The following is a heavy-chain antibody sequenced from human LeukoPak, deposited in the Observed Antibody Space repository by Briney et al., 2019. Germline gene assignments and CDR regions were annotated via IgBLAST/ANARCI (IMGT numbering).Heavy chain of an antibody. V-gene: IGHV1-2*02. Sequence: ASVKVSCKASGYTFTGYYMHWVRQAPGQGLEWMGWINPNSGGTNYAQKFQGRVTMTRDTSISTAYMELSRLRSDDTAVYYCARAPEYYDILTGYYSWFDPWGQGTLVTVSS. J-gene: IGHJ5*02. CDR1: GYTFTGYY. CDR3: ARAPEYYDILTGYYSWFDP. CDR2: INPNSGGT. D-gene: IGHD3-9*01.